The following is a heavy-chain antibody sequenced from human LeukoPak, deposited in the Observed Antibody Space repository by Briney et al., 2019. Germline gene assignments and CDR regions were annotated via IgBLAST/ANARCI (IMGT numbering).Heavy chain of an antibody. CDR2: ISGRDSNT. J-gene: IGHJ4*02. V-gene: IGHV3-23*01. Sequence: GGSLRLSCAAPGFTFISYAMSWVRQAPGKGLEWGSGISGRDSNTNYAHSVKSRFTISRDNSKNKLYQQMNSLRAVDTAVYYCAKDSIPRYYECTEPTFDYWGQGTQVNVSS. CDR1: GFTFISYA. CDR3: AKDSIPRYYECTEPTFDY. D-gene: IGHD3-22*01.